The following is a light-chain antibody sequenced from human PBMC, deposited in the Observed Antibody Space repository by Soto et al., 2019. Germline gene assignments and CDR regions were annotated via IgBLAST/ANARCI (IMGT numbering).Light chain of an antibody. V-gene: IGKV1-39*01. Sequence: DIQMTQSPSSLSAFIGDTVTVTCRASQPIGTSLHWYQQKAGKAPKVLISAASRLQSGVPSRFSGSGSGTDFTLTIRSLQPEDSATYYCQQGYDTFWTFGQGTKLDIK. CDR1: QPIGTS. CDR3: QQGYDTFWT. J-gene: IGKJ1*01. CDR2: AAS.